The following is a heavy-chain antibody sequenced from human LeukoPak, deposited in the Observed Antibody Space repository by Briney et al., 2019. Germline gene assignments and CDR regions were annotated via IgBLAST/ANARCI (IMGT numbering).Heavy chain of an antibody. CDR3: ARDGSVESGHYYFDY. V-gene: IGHV1-2*02. D-gene: IGHD3-10*01. CDR2: IAPLSGAT. CDR1: GGTFSSYA. J-gene: IGHJ4*02. Sequence: GASVKVSCKASGGTFSSYAISWVRQAPGQGLEWMGWIAPLSGATNYAPKLEGRVILTRDTSFTTAYMELSGLRSDDTAIYFCARDGSVESGHYYFDYWGQGALVTVSS.